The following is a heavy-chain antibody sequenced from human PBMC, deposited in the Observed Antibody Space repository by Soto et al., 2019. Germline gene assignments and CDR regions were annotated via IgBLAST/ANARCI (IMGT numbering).Heavy chain of an antibody. CDR1: GGSISSYY. CDR2: IYYSGST. V-gene: IGHV4-59*01. CDR3: ARAVEMATISFDP. D-gene: IGHD5-12*01. Sequence: SETLSLTCTVSGGSISSYYWSWIRQPPGKGLEWIGYIYYSGSTDYNPSLKSRVTISVDTSKNQFSLKLSSVTAADTAVYYCARAVEMATISFDPWGQGTLVTVSS. J-gene: IGHJ5*02.